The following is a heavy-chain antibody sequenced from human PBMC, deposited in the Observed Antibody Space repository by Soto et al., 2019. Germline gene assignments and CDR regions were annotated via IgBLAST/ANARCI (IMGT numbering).Heavy chain of an antibody. CDR2: INHSGST. D-gene: IGHD3-10*01. J-gene: IGHJ6*01. CDR3: ARGRVSLGYYYCYDMDV. V-gene: IGHV4-34*01. CDR1: GGSFSGYY. Sequence: SETLSLTCAVYGGSFSGYYWSWIRQPPEKGLEWIGEINHSGSTNYNPSLKSRVTISVDTSKNQFSLKVRSVTAADTAVYYCARGRVSLGYYYCYDMDVWGQGTTVTVSS.